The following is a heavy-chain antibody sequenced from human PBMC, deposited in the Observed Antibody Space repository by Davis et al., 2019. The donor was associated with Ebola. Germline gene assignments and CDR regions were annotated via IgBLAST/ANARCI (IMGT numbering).Heavy chain of an antibody. CDR1: GFTFSSYA. Sequence: GESLKISCAASGFTFSSYAMSWVRQAPGKGLEWVSVIYSGGSTYYADSVKGRFTISRDNSKNTLYLQMNSLRAEDTAVYYCARIAVAGSFDYWGQGTLVTVSS. J-gene: IGHJ4*02. D-gene: IGHD6-19*01. CDR3: ARIAVAGSFDY. CDR2: IYSGGST. V-gene: IGHV3-66*02.